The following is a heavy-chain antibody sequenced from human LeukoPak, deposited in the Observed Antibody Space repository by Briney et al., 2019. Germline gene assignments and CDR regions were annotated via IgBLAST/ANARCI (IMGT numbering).Heavy chain of an antibody. V-gene: IGHV4-61*01. J-gene: IGHJ4*02. CDR1: GGSFSSGSYY. CDR3: ARIQTGRGYSYGYRSLAADY. Sequence: SETLSLTCTVSGGSFSSGSYYWSWIRQPPGKGLEWIGYIYYSGSTNYNPSLKSRVTISVDTSKNQFSLKLSSVTAADTAVYYCARIQTGRGYSYGYRSLAADYWGQGTLVTVSS. D-gene: IGHD5-18*01. CDR2: IYYSGST.